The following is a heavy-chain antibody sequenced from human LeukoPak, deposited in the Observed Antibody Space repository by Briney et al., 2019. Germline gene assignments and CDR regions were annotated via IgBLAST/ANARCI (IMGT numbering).Heavy chain of an antibody. CDR2: IWYDGSNK. D-gene: IGHD3-22*01. Sequence: GRSLRLSCAASGFTFSSYGMHWVRQAPGKGLEWVAVIWYDGSNKYYADSVKGRFTISRDNSKNTLYLQMNSLRAEDTAVYYCARWVYDSSGYYLDYWGQGTLVTVSS. CDR3: ARWVYDSSGYYLDY. J-gene: IGHJ4*02. CDR1: GFTFSSYG. V-gene: IGHV3-33*01.